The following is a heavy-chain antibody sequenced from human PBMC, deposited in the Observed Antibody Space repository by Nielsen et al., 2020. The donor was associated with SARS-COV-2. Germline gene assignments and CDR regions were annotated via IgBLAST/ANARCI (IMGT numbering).Heavy chain of an antibody. CDR2: ISSSSYT. D-gene: IGHD2-2*02. CDR3: ARSYRRYCSSTSCYTGINWFDP. J-gene: IGHJ5*02. Sequence: WIRQPPGKGLEWVSYISSSSYTNYADSVKGRFTISRDNAKNSLYLQMNSLRAEDTAVYYCARSYRRYCSSTSCYTGINWFDPWGQGTLVTVSS. V-gene: IGHV3-11*06.